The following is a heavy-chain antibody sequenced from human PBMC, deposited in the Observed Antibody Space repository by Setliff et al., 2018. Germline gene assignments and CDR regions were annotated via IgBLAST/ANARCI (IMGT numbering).Heavy chain of an antibody. Sequence: PGGSLRLSCAASGFTFSTYDMSWVRQAPGKGLEWVSAISASGDTTYYADSVRGRFTISRDNSKSTLYLQMNSLKADDTAVYYCAKSANRVQIWFGDYMDVWGKGTTVTVSS. CDR2: ISASGDTT. V-gene: IGHV3-23*01. CDR3: AKSANRVQIWFGDYMDV. D-gene: IGHD3-16*01. J-gene: IGHJ6*03. CDR1: GFTFSTYD.